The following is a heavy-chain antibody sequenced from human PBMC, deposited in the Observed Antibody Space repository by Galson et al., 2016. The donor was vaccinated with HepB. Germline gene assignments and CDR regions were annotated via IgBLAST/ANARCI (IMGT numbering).Heavy chain of an antibody. J-gene: IGHJ3*02. CDR2: SSGTGATT. CDR1: GFTLSTYA. D-gene: IGHD5-24*01. V-gene: IGHV3-23*01. CDR3: TRDGYNHIAFDI. Sequence: SLRLSCAASGFTLSTYAMIRVRQAPGKGLEWVSSSSGTGATTYYADSVKGRFTISRDNLRNTLYLQLDSLRAEDTALYYCTRDGYNHIAFDIWGRGTMVTVSS.